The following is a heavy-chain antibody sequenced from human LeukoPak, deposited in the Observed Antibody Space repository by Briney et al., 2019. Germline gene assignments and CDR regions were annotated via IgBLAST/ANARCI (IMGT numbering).Heavy chain of an antibody. CDR2: IGISSGRT. J-gene: IGHJ4*02. D-gene: IGHD5-12*01. Sequence: TGGSLRLSCAASGSIFSDYSMNWVRQAPGKGPEWISYIGISSGRTMYADSVKGRFTISRDTAKKSLYLQMNSLRVEDTAVYYCARDYRYAFDNWGQGTLVTVSS. CDR1: GSIFSDYS. CDR3: ARDYRYAFDN. V-gene: IGHV3-48*04.